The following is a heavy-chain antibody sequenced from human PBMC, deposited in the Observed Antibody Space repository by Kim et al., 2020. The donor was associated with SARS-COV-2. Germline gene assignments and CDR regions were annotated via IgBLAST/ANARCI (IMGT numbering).Heavy chain of an antibody. Sequence: SRVTISVDTSKNQFSLKLSAVTAADTAVYYCASAGIPLGYCSGGSCYFDYWGQGTLVTVSS. V-gene: IGHV4-34*01. CDR3: ASAGIPLGYCSGGSCYFDY. J-gene: IGHJ4*02. D-gene: IGHD2-15*01.